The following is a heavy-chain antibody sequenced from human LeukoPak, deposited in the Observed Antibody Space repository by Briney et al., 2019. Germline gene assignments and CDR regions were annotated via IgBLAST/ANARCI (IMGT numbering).Heavy chain of an antibody. CDR2: IYHSGST. CDR1: GYSISSGYY. CDR3: ARRDYHDAFDI. J-gene: IGHJ3*02. D-gene: IGHD4-17*01. Sequence: TSGTLSLTCAVSGYSISSGYYWGWIRQPPGKGLEWIGSIYHSGSTYYNPSLKSRVTISVDTSKNQFSLKLSSVTAADTAVYYCARRDYHDAFDIWGQGTMVTVSS. V-gene: IGHV4-38-2*01.